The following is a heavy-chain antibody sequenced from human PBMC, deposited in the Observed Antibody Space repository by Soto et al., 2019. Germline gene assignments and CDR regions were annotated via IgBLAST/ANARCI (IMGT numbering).Heavy chain of an antibody. D-gene: IGHD3-9*01. CDR2: INAGNGNT. Sequence: QVQLVQSGAEVKKPGASVKVSCKASGYTFTSYAMHWVRQAPGQRLEWMGWINAGNGNTKYSQKFQGRVTITRDTSASTAYMELSSLRSEDTAVYYCARVVYDILTGYPTYYFDCWGQGTLVTVSS. CDR1: GYTFTSYA. V-gene: IGHV1-3*01. J-gene: IGHJ4*02. CDR3: ARVVYDILTGYPTYYFDC.